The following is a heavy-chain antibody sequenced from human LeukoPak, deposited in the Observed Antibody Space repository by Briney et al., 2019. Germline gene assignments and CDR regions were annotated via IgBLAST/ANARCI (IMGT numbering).Heavy chain of an antibody. CDR1: GFTLDDYA. D-gene: IGHD1-26*01. CDR2: ISWDGVST. Sequence: GGSLRLSCAASGFTLDDYAMHWVRQAPGQGLEWVSLISWDGVSTYYADSVRGRFTISRDNSKNSLYLQMNSLRTEDTALYYCAKGGSYLGWYFDYWGQGTLVTVSS. J-gene: IGHJ4*02. V-gene: IGHV3-43*01. CDR3: AKGGSYLGWYFDY.